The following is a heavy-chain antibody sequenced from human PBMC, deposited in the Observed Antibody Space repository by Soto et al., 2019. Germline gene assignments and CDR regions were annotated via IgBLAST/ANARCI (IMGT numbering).Heavy chain of an antibody. D-gene: IGHD2-21*01. V-gene: IGHV2-5*05. CDR2: IYWDNDK. CDR3: LQSPCGGECLHSYSSQSNYGLDV. J-gene: IGHJ6*01. Sequence: QITLKESGPTLVKPTQTLTLTCTFPGFSFSSIGDGVGWIRQPPGKALEWLALIYWDNDKRYGPSLKSRLTFTKDTSTNPVVLTLPHIDPVDTVPSYCLQSPCGGECLHSYSSQSNYGLDVWGKGTMVTVTS. CDR1: GFSFSSIGDG.